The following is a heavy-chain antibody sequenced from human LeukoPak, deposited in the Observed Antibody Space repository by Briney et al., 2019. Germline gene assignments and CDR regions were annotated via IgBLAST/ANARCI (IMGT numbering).Heavy chain of an antibody. CDR1: GFIFSSYS. J-gene: IGHJ4*02. CDR2: ISISSGTI. V-gene: IGHV3-48*01. Sequence: GGSLRLSRAASGFIFSSYSMNWVRQAPGKGLEWVSYISISSGTISYADSVRGRFTISSDNAKNSLYLQMNSLRAEDTAVYYCARDTHYSFDYRGQGTLVIVSS. CDR3: ARDTHYSFDY. D-gene: IGHD2-21*01.